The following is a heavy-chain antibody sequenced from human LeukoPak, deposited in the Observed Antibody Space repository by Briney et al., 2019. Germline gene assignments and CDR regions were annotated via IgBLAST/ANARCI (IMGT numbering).Heavy chain of an antibody. D-gene: IGHD3-22*01. J-gene: IGHJ4*02. CDR3: AKDDDDSSGYYTLDY. CDR1: GFTFSSYG. CDR2: IWYDGSNK. Sequence: GGSLRLSCTASGFTFSSYGMHWVRQAPGKGLEWVAVIWYDGSNKYYADSVKGRFTISRDNSKNTLYLQMNSLRAEDTAVYYCAKDDDDSSGYYTLDYWGRGTLVTVSS. V-gene: IGHV3-33*06.